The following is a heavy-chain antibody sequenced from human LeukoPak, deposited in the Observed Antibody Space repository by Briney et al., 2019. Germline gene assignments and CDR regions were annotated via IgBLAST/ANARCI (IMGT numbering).Heavy chain of an antibody. CDR2: ISYDGSNK. D-gene: IGHD3-22*01. J-gene: IGHJ4*02. Sequence: PGGSLRLSCAASGFTFSSYAMHWVRQAPGKGLEWVAVISYDGSNKYYADSVKGRFTISRDNSKNTLYLQLNSLRAEDTAVYYCARATSGYYSYWGQGTLVTVSS. CDR1: GFTFSSYA. V-gene: IGHV3-30*01. CDR3: ARATSGYYSY.